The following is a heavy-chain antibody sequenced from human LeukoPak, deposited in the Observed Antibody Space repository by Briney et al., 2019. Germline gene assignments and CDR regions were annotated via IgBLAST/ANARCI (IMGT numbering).Heavy chain of an antibody. D-gene: IGHD3-22*01. CDR3: ARVGSSGYRDAFDI. Sequence: SETLSLTCTVSGGSISSYYWSWIRQPPGKGLEWIGSIYYSGSTYYNPSLKSRVTISVDTSKNQFSLKLSSVTAADTAVYYYARVGSSGYRDAFDIWGQGTMVTVSS. CDR2: IYYSGST. V-gene: IGHV4-39*07. J-gene: IGHJ3*02. CDR1: GGSISSYY.